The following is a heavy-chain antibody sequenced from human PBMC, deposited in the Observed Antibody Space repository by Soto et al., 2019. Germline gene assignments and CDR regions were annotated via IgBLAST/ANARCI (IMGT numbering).Heavy chain of an antibody. CDR3: ARENSIAAAGTPWFDP. Sequence: EVQLVESGGGLVQPGGSLRLSCAASGFTFSSYSMKWVRQAPGKGLEWVSYISSSSSTIYYADSVKGRFTISRDNAKNSLYLQMNSLRAEDTAVYYCARENSIAAAGTPWFDPWGQGTLVTVSS. J-gene: IGHJ5*02. CDR1: GFTFSSYS. V-gene: IGHV3-48*01. D-gene: IGHD6-13*01. CDR2: ISSSSSTI.